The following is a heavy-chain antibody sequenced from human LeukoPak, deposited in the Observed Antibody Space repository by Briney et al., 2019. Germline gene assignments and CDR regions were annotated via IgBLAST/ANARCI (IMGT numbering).Heavy chain of an antibody. CDR3: ARAHLYCSGGSCYSDS. V-gene: IGHV3-21*01. Sequence: GGSLRLSCAASGFTFSSYSMNWVRQAPGKGLEWVSSISSSSSYIYYADSVKGRFTISRDNAKNSLYLQMNSLRAADTAVYYCARAHLYCSGGSCYSDSWGQGTLVTVSS. CDR2: ISSSSSYI. CDR1: GFTFSSYS. J-gene: IGHJ4*02. D-gene: IGHD2-15*01.